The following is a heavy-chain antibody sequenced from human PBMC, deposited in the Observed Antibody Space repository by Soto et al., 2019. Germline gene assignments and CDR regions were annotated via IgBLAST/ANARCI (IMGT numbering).Heavy chain of an antibody. J-gene: IGHJ3*02. Sequence: QVQLVESGGGVVQPGRSLRLSCAASGFTFSSYAMHWVRQAPGKGLEWVAVISYDGGNKYYADSVKGRFTISRDNSKNTLYLQMNSLRAEDTAVYYCARDLGGDGGNDAFDIWGQGTMVTVSS. CDR3: ARDLGGDGGNDAFDI. CDR2: ISYDGGNK. D-gene: IGHD3-10*01. V-gene: IGHV3-30-3*01. CDR1: GFTFSSYA.